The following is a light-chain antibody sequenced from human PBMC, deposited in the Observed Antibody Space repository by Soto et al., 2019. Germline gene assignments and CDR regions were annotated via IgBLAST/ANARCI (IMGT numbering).Light chain of an antibody. CDR2: GAS. CDR1: QSVSSY. J-gene: IGKJ1*01. V-gene: IGKV3-15*01. CDR3: QHYNSYSEA. Sequence: EIVLTQSPATLSLSPGERATLSCRASQSVSSYLAWYQQKPGQAPRLLIYGASTRAAIIPARFSGGGSGTEFTLTISSLQPDDFATYYCQHYNSYSEAVGQGTKGDIK.